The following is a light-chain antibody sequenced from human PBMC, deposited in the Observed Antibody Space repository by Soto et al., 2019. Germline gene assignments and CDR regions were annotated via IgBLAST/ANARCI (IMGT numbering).Light chain of an antibody. CDR3: QQYETFSGT. CDR1: QSVSGW. CDR2: DAS. Sequence: DIQITHCPSTLSASVGDTVTVTCRASQSVSGWLAWYQQKPGEAPKLLIYDASALPRGVPSRFSGSGSGTKFTLTIASLQPDDFATYYCQQYETFSGTFGPGTKVDIK. V-gene: IGKV1-5*01. J-gene: IGKJ1*01.